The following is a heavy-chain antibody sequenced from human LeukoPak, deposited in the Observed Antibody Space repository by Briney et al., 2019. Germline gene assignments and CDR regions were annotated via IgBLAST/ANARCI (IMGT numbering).Heavy chain of an antibody. CDR1: GGSISSYY. CDR3: ASGSGGSSAYYFDY. Sequence: PSETLSLTCTVSGGSISSYYWSWIRQPPGKGLEWIGYIYYSGSTNYNPSLKSRVTISADTSKNQFSLKLSSVTAADTAVYYCASGSGGSSAYYFDYWGQGTLVTVSS. D-gene: IGHD2-15*01. CDR2: IYYSGST. J-gene: IGHJ4*02. V-gene: IGHV4-59*01.